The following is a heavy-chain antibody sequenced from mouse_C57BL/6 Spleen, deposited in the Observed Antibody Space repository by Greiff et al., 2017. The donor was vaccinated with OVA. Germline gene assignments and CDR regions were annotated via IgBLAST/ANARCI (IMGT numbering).Heavy chain of an antibody. J-gene: IGHJ4*01. Sequence: EVQLVESGGGVVKPGGSLKLSCAASGFTFSSYAMSWVRQTPEKRLEWVATISDGGSYTYYPDNVKGRFTISRDNAKINLYLQMSHLKSEDTAMYDCARCLHGRDGAMDYWGQGTSVTVSS. V-gene: IGHV5-4*01. CDR3: ARCLHGRDGAMDY. CDR2: ISDGGSYT. CDR1: GFTFSSYA. D-gene: IGHD1-1*02.